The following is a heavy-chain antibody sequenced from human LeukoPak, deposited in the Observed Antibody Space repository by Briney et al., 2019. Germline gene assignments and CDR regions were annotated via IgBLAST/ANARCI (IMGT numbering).Heavy chain of an antibody. V-gene: IGHV1-2*02. CDR3: ARVDGLYYYGSGSYFLGAFDI. CDR1: GYTFTDYY. J-gene: IGHJ3*02. D-gene: IGHD3-10*01. CDR2: INPNSGGT. Sequence: ASVKVSCKASGYTFTDYYIHWVRQAPGQGLERMGWINPNSGGTDYAQKFQGRVTMTRDTSISTAYMELSSLTSDDTAVYYCARVDGLYYYGSGSYFLGAFDIWGQGTMVTVPS.